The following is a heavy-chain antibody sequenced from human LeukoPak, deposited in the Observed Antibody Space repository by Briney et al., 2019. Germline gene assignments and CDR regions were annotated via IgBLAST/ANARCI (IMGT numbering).Heavy chain of an antibody. Sequence: GASVKVSCKVSGYTLTELSMHWVRQAPGKGLEWRGGFDPEDGETIYAQKFQGRVTMTEDTSTDTAYMELSSLRSEDTAVYYCAGRRYYDSSGYRAGNFDYWGQGTLVTVSS. D-gene: IGHD3-22*01. CDR3: AGRRYYDSSGYRAGNFDY. CDR2: FDPEDGET. V-gene: IGHV1-24*01. J-gene: IGHJ4*02. CDR1: GYTLTELS.